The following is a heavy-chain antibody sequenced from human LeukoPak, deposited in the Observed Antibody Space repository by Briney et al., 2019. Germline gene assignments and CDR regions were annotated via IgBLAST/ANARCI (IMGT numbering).Heavy chain of an antibody. CDR3: ARDGNYGDYAVAFDY. CDR2: ISYDGSNK. Sequence: GRSLRLSCAASGFTFSSYAMHWVRQAPGKGLEWVAVISYDGSNKYYADSVKGRFTIPRDNSKNTLYLQMNSLRAEDTAVYYCARDGNYGDYAVAFDYWGQGTLVTVSS. D-gene: IGHD4-17*01. J-gene: IGHJ4*02. CDR1: GFTFSSYA. V-gene: IGHV3-30*04.